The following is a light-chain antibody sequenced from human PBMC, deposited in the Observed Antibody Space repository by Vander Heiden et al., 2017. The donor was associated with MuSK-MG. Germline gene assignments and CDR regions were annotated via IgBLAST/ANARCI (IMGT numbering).Light chain of an antibody. Sequence: DIQMTQSPSTLSASVGDRVTITCRASQSISSWLAWYQQKPGKAPYLLIYKASTLQSGVPSRFSGSGSGTEFTLTISSLQPDDFATYYCQHDDNCLFTFGHGTKVDIK. CDR3: QHDDNCLFT. CDR2: KAS. J-gene: IGKJ3*01. CDR1: QSISSW. V-gene: IGKV1-5*03.